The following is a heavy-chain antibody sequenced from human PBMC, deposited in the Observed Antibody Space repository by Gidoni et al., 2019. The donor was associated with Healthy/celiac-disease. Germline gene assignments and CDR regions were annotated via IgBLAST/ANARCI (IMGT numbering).Heavy chain of an antibody. CDR2: IYHSGST. J-gene: IGHJ4*02. Sequence: KPSQTLSLTCAVSVGSISSGGYSWSWIRQPPGKGLEWIGYIYHSGSTYYNPSLKSRVTISVDRSKNQFSLKLSSVTAADTAVYYCARGRRWRTTNPYFDYWGQGTLVTVSS. D-gene: IGHD1-1*01. V-gene: IGHV4-30-2*01. CDR3: ARGRRWRTTNPYFDY. CDR1: VGSISSGGYS.